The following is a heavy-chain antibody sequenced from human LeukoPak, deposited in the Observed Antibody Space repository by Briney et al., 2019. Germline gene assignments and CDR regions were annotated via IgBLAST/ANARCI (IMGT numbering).Heavy chain of an antibody. D-gene: IGHD3-10*01. CDR1: GGTFATYS. V-gene: IGHV1-69*08. Sequence: SVKVSCKASGGTFATYSYSWVRQAPGQGLEGMGRIIPVLDKTNYAQKFQGRVTITADKTTNTAYMDLSSLRSEDTAVYYCARAGQTSTGAYFDYWGQGTLVTVSS. J-gene: IGHJ4*02. CDR3: ARAGQTSTGAYFDY. CDR2: IIPVLDKT.